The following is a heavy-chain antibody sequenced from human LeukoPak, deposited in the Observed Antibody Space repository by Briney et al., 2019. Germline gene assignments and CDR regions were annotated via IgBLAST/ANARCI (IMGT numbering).Heavy chain of an antibody. CDR3: ARDLGYSGYDGGMDV. CDR1: GYTFTSYY. Sequence: ASVKVSCKASGYTFTSYYMHWVRQAPGQGLEWMGIINPSGGSTSYAQKFQGRVTMTRDTSTSTVYMELSSLRSDDTAVYYCARDLGYSGYDGGMDVWGQGTTVTVSS. J-gene: IGHJ6*02. D-gene: IGHD5-12*01. V-gene: IGHV1-46*01. CDR2: INPSGGST.